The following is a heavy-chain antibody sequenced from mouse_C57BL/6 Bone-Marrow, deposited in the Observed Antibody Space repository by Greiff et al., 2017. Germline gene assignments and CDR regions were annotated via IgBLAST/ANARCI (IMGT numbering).Heavy chain of an antibody. J-gene: IGHJ2*01. D-gene: IGHD4-1*01. V-gene: IGHV1-82*01. Sequence: QVQLQQSGPELVQPGASVKISCTASGYAFSSSWMNWVKQRPGKGLEWIGRIYPGDGDTNYNGKFKGKATLTADKSSSTAYMQLSSLTSEDSSVCFCARLGLDYWGQGTTPTVSA. CDR2: IYPGDGDT. CDR3: ARLGLDY. CDR1: GYAFSSSW.